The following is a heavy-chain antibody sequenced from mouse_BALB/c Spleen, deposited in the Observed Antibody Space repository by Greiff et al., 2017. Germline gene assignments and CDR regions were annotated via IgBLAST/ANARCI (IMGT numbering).Heavy chain of an antibody. J-gene: IGHJ1*01. Sequence: QVHVKQPGAELVMPGASVKMSCKASGYTFTDYWMHWVKQRPGQGLEWIGAIDTSDSYTSYNQKFKGKATLTVDESSSTAYMQLSSLTSEDSAVYYCARTGAYGRGYFDVWGAGTTVTVSS. V-gene: IGHV1-69*01. CDR2: IDTSDSYT. CDR1: GYTFTDYW. CDR3: ARTGAYGRGYFDV. D-gene: IGHD1-1*01.